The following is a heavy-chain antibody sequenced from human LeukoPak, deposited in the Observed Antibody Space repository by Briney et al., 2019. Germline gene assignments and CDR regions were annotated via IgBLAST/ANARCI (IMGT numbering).Heavy chain of an antibody. D-gene: IGHD6-13*01. CDR3: ARDLAALDAFNI. CDR1: GGSINNHY. J-gene: IGHJ3*02. V-gene: IGHV4-59*11. CDR2: IHYTGTT. Sequence: SETLSLTCIVSGGSINNHYWTWIRQTPGKGLEWIGDIHYTGTTKYNPSLKSRVTISIDTSKNQFSLELNSVIAADTAVYYCARDLAALDAFNIWGQGAVVTISS.